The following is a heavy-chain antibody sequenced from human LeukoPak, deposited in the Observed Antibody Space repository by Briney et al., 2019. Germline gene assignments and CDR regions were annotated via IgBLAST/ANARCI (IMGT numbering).Heavy chain of an antibody. D-gene: IGHD6-19*01. CDR2: ISAYNGNT. Sequence: GASVKLSCKASGYTFTSYGISWVRQPPGQGLEWMGWISAYNGNTNYAQKLQGRVTMTTDTSTSTAYMELRSLRSDDTAVYYCARAVRMGNSSGYYYFDYWGQGTLVTVSS. CDR1: GYTFTSYG. CDR3: ARAVRMGNSSGYYYFDY. V-gene: IGHV1-18*01. J-gene: IGHJ4*02.